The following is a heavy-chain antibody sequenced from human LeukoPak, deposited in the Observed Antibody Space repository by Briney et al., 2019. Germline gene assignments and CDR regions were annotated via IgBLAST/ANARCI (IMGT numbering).Heavy chain of an antibody. CDR2: ISYDGSNK. Sequence: GGSLRLSCAASGFTFSSYAMHWVRQAPGKGLEWVAVISYDGSNKYYADSVKGRFTISRDNSKNTLYLQMNSLRAEDTAVYYCARGGPGYCSGGSCYPELISYFDYWGQGTLVTVSS. D-gene: IGHD2-15*01. V-gene: IGHV3-30-3*01. CDR1: GFTFSSYA. CDR3: ARGGPGYCSGGSCYPELISYFDY. J-gene: IGHJ4*02.